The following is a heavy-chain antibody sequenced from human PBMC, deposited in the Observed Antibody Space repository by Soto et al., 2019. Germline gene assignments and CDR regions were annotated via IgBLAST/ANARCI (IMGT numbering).Heavy chain of an antibody. Sequence: VASVKVSCKASGYTFTSYGISWVRQAPGQGLEWMGWISAYNGNTNYAQKLQGRVTMTTDTSTSTAYMELRCLRSDDTAVYYCARGQDYCTNGVCYPDAFDIWGQGTMVTVSS. D-gene: IGHD2-8*01. V-gene: IGHV1-18*01. CDR2: ISAYNGNT. J-gene: IGHJ3*02. CDR1: GYTFTSYG. CDR3: ARGQDYCTNGVCYPDAFDI.